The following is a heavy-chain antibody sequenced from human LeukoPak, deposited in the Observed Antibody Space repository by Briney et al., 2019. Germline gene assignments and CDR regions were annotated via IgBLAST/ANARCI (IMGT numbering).Heavy chain of an antibody. D-gene: IGHD5-12*01. CDR1: GGSISSGGYS. CDR3: ARAGLSGYAPYDAFDI. CDR2: IYHSGST. V-gene: IGHV4-30-2*01. J-gene: IGHJ3*02. Sequence: KSSETLSLTCAVSGGSISSGGYSWSWIRQPPGKGLEWIGYIYHSGSTYYNPSLKSRVTISVDRSKTQFSLKLSSVTAADTAVYYCARAGLSGYAPYDAFDIWGQGTMVTVSS.